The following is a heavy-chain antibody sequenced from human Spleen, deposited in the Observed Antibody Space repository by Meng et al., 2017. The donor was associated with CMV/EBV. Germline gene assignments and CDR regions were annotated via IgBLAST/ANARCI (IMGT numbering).Heavy chain of an antibody. J-gene: IGHJ4*02. Sequence: SETLSLTCTVSGGSVSSGTYYWSWIRQPPGKGLEWIGYIYYSGSTNYNPSLKSRVTISIDTSKKEFSLRLSSVTAADTAVYYCAVAARRYYFDYWGQGTLVTVSS. D-gene: IGHD6-6*01. CDR2: IYYSGST. V-gene: IGHV4-61*01. CDR3: AVAARRYYFDY. CDR1: GGSVSSGTYY.